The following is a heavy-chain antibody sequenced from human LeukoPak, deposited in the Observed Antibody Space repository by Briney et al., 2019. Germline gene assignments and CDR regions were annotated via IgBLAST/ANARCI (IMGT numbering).Heavy chain of an antibody. D-gene: IGHD5-12*01. Sequence: SETLSLTCTVSGGSISSYYWSWIRQPPGKGLEWIGYTYYSGSTNYNPSLKSRVTISVDTSKNQFSLKLSSVTAADTAVYYCARVPGYDPPVWGQGTTVTVSS. CDR3: ARVPGYDPPV. J-gene: IGHJ6*02. V-gene: IGHV4-59*01. CDR1: GGSISSYY. CDR2: TYYSGST.